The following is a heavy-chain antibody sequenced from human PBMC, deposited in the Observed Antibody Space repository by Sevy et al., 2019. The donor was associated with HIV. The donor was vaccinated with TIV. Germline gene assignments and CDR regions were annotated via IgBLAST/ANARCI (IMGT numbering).Heavy chain of an antibody. V-gene: IGHV3-48*02. D-gene: IGHD2-21*02. CDR3: ARGPDCGGDCDVGFYYPLDV. CDR2: TSGNSGAI. J-gene: IGHJ6*02. Sequence: GGSLRLSCTVSGFIFSRYSMNWVRQAPGKGLEWISYTSGNSGAIYYPDSVKGRLTVSRDNANNALFLQMSSLKDDDTAVYYCARGPDCGGDCDVGFYYPLDVWGQGTTVTFSS. CDR1: GFIFSRYS.